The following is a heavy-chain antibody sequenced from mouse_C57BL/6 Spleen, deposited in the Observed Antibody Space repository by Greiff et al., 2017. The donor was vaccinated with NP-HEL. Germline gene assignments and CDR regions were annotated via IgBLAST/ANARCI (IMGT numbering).Heavy chain of an antibody. V-gene: IGHV1-61*01. J-gene: IGHJ2*01. Sequence: QVQLQQPGAELVRPGSSVKLSCKASGYTFTSYWMDWVKQRPGQGLEWIGNIYPSDSESNYNQKFKDKATLTVDKSSSTAYMQLSSLTSEDSAVYYCARLREYYFDYWGQGTTLTVSS. CDR2: IYPSDSES. CDR3: ARLREYYFDY. CDR1: GYTFTSYW.